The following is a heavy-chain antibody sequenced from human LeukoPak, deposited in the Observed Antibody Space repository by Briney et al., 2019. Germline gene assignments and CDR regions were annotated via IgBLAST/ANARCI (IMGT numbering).Heavy chain of an antibody. V-gene: IGHV4-34*01. CDR1: GGSFSGYY. CDR2: INHSGST. CDR3: ARGLLYYYDSSGYYY. D-gene: IGHD3-22*01. J-gene: IGHJ4*02. Sequence: SETLSLTCAVYGGSFSGYYWSWIRQPPGKGLEWIGEINHSGSTNYNPSPKSRVTISVDTSKNQFSLKLSSVTAADTAVYYCARGLLYYYDSSGYYYWGQGTLVTVSS.